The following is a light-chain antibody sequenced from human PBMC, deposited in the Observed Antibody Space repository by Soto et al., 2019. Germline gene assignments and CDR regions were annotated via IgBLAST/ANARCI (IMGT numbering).Light chain of an antibody. J-gene: IGLJ3*02. CDR3: SSYAGSNNWV. V-gene: IGLV2-8*01. CDR1: SSDVGDYNY. CDR2: EVS. Sequence: QSALTQPPSASGSPGQSVTISCTGTSSDVGDYNYVSWYQQHPGKAPKLMIYEVSKRPSGVPDRFSGSKSGNTASLTVSGLKAEDAAAYYCSSYAGSNNWVFGGGTKLTVL.